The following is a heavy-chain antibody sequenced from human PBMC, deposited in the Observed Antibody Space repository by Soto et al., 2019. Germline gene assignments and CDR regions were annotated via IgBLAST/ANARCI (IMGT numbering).Heavy chain of an antibody. Sequence: SVKVSCKASGGTFSSYAISWVRQAPGQGLEWMGGIIPIFGTANYAQKFQGRVTITADESTSTAYMELSSLGSEDTAVYYCARDGDSSSSSGMDVWGQGTTVTVSS. J-gene: IGHJ6*02. V-gene: IGHV1-69*13. CDR3: ARDGDSSSSSGMDV. CDR2: IIPIFGTA. CDR1: GGTFSSYA. D-gene: IGHD6-6*01.